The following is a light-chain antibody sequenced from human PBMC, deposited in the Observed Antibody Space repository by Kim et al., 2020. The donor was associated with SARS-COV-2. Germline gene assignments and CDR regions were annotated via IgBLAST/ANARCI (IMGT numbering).Light chain of an antibody. CDR3: QQYGSSPLT. V-gene: IGKV3-20*01. Sequence: EIVMTQSPATLSVSPGETATLSCRASQSVSSSYLAWYQQKPGQAPRLLIYGASNRATGIPDRFSGSGSGTDFTLTISRLGPEDFAVYYCQQYGSSPLTFGGGTKVDIK. J-gene: IGKJ4*01. CDR2: GAS. CDR1: QSVSSSY.